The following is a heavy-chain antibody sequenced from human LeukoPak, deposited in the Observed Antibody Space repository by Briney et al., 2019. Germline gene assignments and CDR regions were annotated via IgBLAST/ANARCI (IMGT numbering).Heavy chain of an antibody. J-gene: IGHJ4*02. Sequence: PGGSLRLSCAASGFTFSSFWMGWVRQTPGKGLEWVAVIWYDGSKKYSADSLKGRFTISRDDSKSTLYLQMNSLRADDTAVYYCARDLGTAGSFYFDYWGQGTLVTVPS. CDR2: IWYDGSKK. CDR1: GFTFSSFW. V-gene: IGHV3-33*08. D-gene: IGHD6-19*01. CDR3: ARDLGTAGSFYFDY.